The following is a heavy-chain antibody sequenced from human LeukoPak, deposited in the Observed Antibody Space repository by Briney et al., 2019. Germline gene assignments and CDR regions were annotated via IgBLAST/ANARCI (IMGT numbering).Heavy chain of an antibody. D-gene: IGHD3-3*01. CDR3: AKDNRPAYYDFWSGLSY. CDR2: ISWNSGSI. J-gene: IGHJ4*02. V-gene: IGHV3-9*01. CDR1: GFTFDDYA. Sequence: GGSLRLSCAASGFTFDDYAMHWVRQAPGKGLEWVSGISWNSGSIGYADSVKGRFTISRDNAKNSLYLQMNSLRAEDTALYYCAKDNRPAYYDFWSGLSYWGQGTLVTVSS.